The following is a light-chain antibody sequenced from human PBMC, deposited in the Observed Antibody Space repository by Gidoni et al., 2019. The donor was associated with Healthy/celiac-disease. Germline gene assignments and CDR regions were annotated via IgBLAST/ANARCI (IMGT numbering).Light chain of an antibody. Sequence: EIVMTQSPATLSVSPGERATLSCRAGQSVSSNLAWYQQKPGQAPRLLIYGASTRATGIPARFSGSGSGTEFTLTISSLQYEDFAVYYCQQYNNWPLTFGGGTKVEIK. CDR1: QSVSSN. J-gene: IGKJ4*01. CDR3: QQYNNWPLT. CDR2: GAS. V-gene: IGKV3-15*01.